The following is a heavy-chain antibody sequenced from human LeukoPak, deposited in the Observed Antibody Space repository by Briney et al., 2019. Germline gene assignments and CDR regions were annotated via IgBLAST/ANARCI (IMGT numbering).Heavy chain of an antibody. J-gene: IGHJ4*02. CDR2: IYYSGST. CDR3: ARELVATIGPYLDY. V-gene: IGHV4-39*07. Sequence: SETLSLTCTVSGGSISSSSYYWGWIRQPPGKGLEWIGSIYYSGSTYYTPSLKSRVTISVDTSKNPFSMKLSSVTAADTAVYYCARELVATIGPYLDYWGQGTLVTVSS. CDR1: GGSISSSSYY. D-gene: IGHD5-12*01.